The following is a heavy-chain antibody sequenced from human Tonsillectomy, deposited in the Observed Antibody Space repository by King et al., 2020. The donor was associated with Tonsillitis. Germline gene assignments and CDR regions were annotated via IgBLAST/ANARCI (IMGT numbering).Heavy chain of an antibody. D-gene: IGHD4-17*01. V-gene: IGHV3-21*01. CDR1: GFTFSSYS. CDR3: VSAPFYGDNGHWFDP. Sequence: VQLVESGGGLVKPGGSLRLSCAASGFTFSSYSMNWVRQAPGKGLEWVSSISSRSSYIYYADSLKGRFTISRDNAKNSLYLQMNSLRADDTAVYYCVSAPFYGDNGHWFDPWGQGTLVTVSS. CDR2: ISSRSSYI. J-gene: IGHJ5*02.